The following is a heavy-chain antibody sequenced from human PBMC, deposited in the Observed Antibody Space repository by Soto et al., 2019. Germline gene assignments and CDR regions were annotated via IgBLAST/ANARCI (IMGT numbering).Heavy chain of an antibody. CDR2: IYYSGST. CDR1: GGSISRYY. D-gene: IGHD2-15*01. Sequence: QVQLQESGPGLVKPSETLSLTCTVSGGSISRYYWSWIRQPPGKGLEWIGYIYYSGSTNYKPSLKSRVTVSVDTSKSPFSLKLSSVTAADTAVYYCARGYCSGGSCYYYGMDVWGQGTAVTVSS. V-gene: IGHV4-59*01. CDR3: ARGYCSGGSCYYYGMDV. J-gene: IGHJ6*02.